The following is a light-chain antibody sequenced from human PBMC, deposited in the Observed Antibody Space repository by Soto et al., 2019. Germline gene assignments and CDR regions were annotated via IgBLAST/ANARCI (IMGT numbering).Light chain of an antibody. V-gene: IGKV3-11*01. CDR1: QSVGSF. CDR2: ATS. Sequence: TQSPSTLSLSPGERATLSCRASQSVGSFLACYQQKPGQAPRLLIYATSNRATGIPARFSGSGSGTDLTITISSLEPEDFEVYYCQQRSSWPFTFGPGTKVDIK. CDR3: QQRSSWPFT. J-gene: IGKJ3*01.